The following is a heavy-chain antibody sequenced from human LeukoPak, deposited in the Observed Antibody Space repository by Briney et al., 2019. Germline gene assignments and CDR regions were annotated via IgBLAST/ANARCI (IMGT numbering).Heavy chain of an antibody. CDR1: GFTFSSYA. J-gene: IGHJ4*02. Sequence: GGSLRLSCAASGFTFSSYAMSWVRQAPGKGLEWVSAISGSGGSTYYADSVKGRFTISRDNAKNSLYLQMNSLRAEDTAVYYCARDYYGSGSYSNAFDYWGQGTLVTVSS. D-gene: IGHD3-10*01. CDR3: ARDYYGSGSYSNAFDY. CDR2: ISGSGGST. V-gene: IGHV3-23*01.